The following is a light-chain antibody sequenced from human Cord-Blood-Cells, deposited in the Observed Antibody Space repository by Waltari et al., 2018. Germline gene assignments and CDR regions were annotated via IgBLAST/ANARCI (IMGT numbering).Light chain of an antibody. Sequence: QSALTQPPSVSGSPGQSVTISCTGTSSDVGGYNFVSWYQQHPGKAPKLMIYEDSKRPSGVSDRFSGSKSGNTASLTISGLQAEDEADYYCCSYAGSSTWVFGGGTKLTVL. CDR1: SSDVGGYNF. CDR3: CSYAGSSTWV. CDR2: EDS. V-gene: IGLV2-23*01. J-gene: IGLJ3*02.